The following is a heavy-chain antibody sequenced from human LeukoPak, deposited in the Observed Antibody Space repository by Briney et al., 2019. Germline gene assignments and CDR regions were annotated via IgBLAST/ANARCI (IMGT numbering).Heavy chain of an antibody. J-gene: IGHJ5*02. CDR1: GFSLSSYA. Sequence: GGSLRLSCVAFGFSLSSYAMSWVRQAPGKGLEWVSTISGNGDSRYYADSVKGRFTISRDNSKNTQYLQMNSLRAEDTAVYYCALLGKLLVSDPWGQGTLVTVSS. CDR2: ISGNGDSR. CDR3: ALLGKLLVSDP. V-gene: IGHV3-23*01. D-gene: IGHD2/OR15-2a*01.